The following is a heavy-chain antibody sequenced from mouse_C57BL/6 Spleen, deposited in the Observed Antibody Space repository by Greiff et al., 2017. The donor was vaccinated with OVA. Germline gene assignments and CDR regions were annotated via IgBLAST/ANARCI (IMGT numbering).Heavy chain of an antibody. CDR3: ARTLVDWYFDV. V-gene: IGHV3-6*01. CDR2: ISYDGSN. J-gene: IGHJ1*03. D-gene: IGHD4-1*01. CDR1: GYSITSGYY. Sequence: ESGPGLVKPSQSLSLTCSVTGYSITSGYYWNWIRQFPGNKLEWMGYISYDGSNNYNPSLKNRISITRDTSKNQFFLKLNSVTTEDTATYYCARTLVDWYFDVWGTGTTVTVSS.